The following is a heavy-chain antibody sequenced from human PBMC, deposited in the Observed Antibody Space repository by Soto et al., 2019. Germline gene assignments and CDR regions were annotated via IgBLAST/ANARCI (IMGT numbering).Heavy chain of an antibody. Sequence: EVQLVESGGGLIQPGGSLRLSCAASGFIVSNNYISWVRQPPGKGLEWVSVIYSGGSTYYADSVNGRFTISRDNSKNMVYLQMNSLRAEDTAVYYCARETRDTSGWFDYWGQGTLVTVSS. CDR3: ARETRDTSGWFDY. CDR1: GFIVSNNY. D-gene: IGHD6-19*01. CDR2: IYSGGST. V-gene: IGHV3-53*01. J-gene: IGHJ4*02.